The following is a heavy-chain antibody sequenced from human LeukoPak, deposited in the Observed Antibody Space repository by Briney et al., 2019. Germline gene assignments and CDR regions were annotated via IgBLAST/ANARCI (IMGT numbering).Heavy chain of an antibody. V-gene: IGHV3-48*02. CDR1: GFTFTSYN. Sequence: GGSLRLSCAVSGFTFTSYNMNWVRQAPGKGLGWIAYISGGSSTIFYADSVKGRFTISRDNGRNSLYLQMNSLRDEDTAVYYCARDSVSFPHDAFDIWGQGTVVAVSS. D-gene: IGHD2-15*01. CDR3: ARDSVSFPHDAFDI. J-gene: IGHJ3*02. CDR2: ISGGSSTI.